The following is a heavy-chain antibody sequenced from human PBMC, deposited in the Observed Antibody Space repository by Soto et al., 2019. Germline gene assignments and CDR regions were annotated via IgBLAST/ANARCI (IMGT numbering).Heavy chain of an antibody. D-gene: IGHD3-3*01. J-gene: IGHJ6*02. Sequence: GGSLRLSCAASGFTFSNYGMHWVRQAPGKGLEWVAVVSYDGSNEYYGDAVKGRFTISRENSKNTLYLQMNSLRAEDTAVYYCAKDRVRFLDWLFPLDHYYQGMDVWGQGTTVTVSS. CDR2: VSYDGSNE. CDR3: AKDRVRFLDWLFPLDHYYQGMDV. CDR1: GFTFSNYG. V-gene: IGHV3-30*18.